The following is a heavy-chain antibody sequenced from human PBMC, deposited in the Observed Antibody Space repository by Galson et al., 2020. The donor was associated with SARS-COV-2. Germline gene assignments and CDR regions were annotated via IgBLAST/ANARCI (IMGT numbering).Heavy chain of an antibody. D-gene: IGHD4-17*01. CDR3: AKDRGNDYGDQLDF. CDR2: ISGGGGST. V-gene: IGHV3-23*01. J-gene: IGHJ4*02. CDR1: GFTFSRYA. Sequence: GGSLRLSCAASGFTFSRYAMAWVRRAPGKGLEWVSGISGGGGSTYYVDSVKGRFTISRDTSQNTVHLQMSSLGAEDTAVYYCAKDRGNDYGDQLDFWGQGTLVTVSS.